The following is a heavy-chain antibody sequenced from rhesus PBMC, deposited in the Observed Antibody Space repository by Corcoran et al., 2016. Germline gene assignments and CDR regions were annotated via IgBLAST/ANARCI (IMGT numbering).Heavy chain of an antibody. V-gene: IGHV3S4*01. CDR1: GVSLSSYD. CDR3: PRSSGWYYFDC. Sequence: EVQLVEAGGVVAQPGGSLRLSCAASGVSLSSYDMSWIRQGLGKGLEWVSSSITTCKTIYSAYSVEGQFTISRDHAKNSLSLQMNRLTTEDTALYFCPRSSGWYYFDCWGPEVLVTVSS. J-gene: IGHJ4*01. D-gene: IGHD6-31*01. CDR2: SITTCKTI.